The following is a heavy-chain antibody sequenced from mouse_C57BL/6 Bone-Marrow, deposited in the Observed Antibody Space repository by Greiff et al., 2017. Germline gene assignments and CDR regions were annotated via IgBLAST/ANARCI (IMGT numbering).Heavy chain of an antibody. D-gene: IGHD1-1*01. Sequence: VKLMESGAELMKPGASVKLSCKATGYTFTGYWIEWVKQRPGHGLEWIGEILPGRGSTNYNEKFKGKATFTSDTSSNTAYLQLSSLTTDDSAIYYCAGRITTGDYWGQGTTLTVSS. CDR1: GYTFTGYW. V-gene: IGHV1-9*01. J-gene: IGHJ2*01. CDR3: AGRITTGDY. CDR2: ILPGRGST.